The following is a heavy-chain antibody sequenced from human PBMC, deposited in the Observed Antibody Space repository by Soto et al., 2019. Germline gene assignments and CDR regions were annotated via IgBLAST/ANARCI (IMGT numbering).Heavy chain of an antibody. CDR2: IRSKAYGGTT. D-gene: IGHD5-12*01. CDR1: GFTFGDYA. CDR3: TRALSGYDYYYYYYMDV. V-gene: IGHV3-49*03. J-gene: IGHJ6*03. Sequence: GGSLRLSCTASGFTFGDYAMSWFRQAPGKGLEWVGFIRSKAYGGTTEYAASVKGRFTISRDDSKSIAYLQMNSLKTEDTAVYYCTRALSGYDYYYYYYMDVWGKGTTVTVSS.